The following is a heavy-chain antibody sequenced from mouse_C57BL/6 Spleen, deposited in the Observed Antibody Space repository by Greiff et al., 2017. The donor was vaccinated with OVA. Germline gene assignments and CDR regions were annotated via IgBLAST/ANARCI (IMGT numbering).Heavy chain of an antibody. J-gene: IGHJ2*01. CDR2: IYHRSGNT. V-gene: IGHV1-81*01. CDR1: GYTFTSYG. CDR3: ARAVATDYFDY. Sequence: VQLVESGAELARPGASVKLSCKASGYTFTSYGISWVKQRTGQGLEWIGEIYHRSGNTYYNEKFKGKATLTADKSSSTAYMELRSLTSEDSAVYFWARAVATDYFDYWGQGTTLTVSS. D-gene: IGHD1-1*02.